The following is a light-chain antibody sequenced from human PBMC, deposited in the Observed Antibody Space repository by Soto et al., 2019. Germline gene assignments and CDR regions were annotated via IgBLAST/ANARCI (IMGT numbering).Light chain of an antibody. CDR2: SNS. CDR3: ATWDDGLSAYV. J-gene: IGLJ1*01. V-gene: IGLV1-44*01. Sequence: QSVLTQPPSASGTPGQRVTFSCSGSSSNIGGNTVSWFQHLPRTAPKLLIFSNSQRPSGVTDRFSGAKSGTSASLAISGLQSEDEANYYCATWDDGLSAYVFGTGTKLTVL. CDR1: SSNIGGNT.